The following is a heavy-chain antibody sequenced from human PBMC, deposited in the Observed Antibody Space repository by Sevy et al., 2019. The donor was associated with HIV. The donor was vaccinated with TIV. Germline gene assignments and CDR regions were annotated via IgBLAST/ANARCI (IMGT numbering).Heavy chain of an antibody. D-gene: IGHD4-17*01. CDR1: GYTFNSYG. Sequence: ASVKVSCKASGYTFNSYGITWVRQAPGQGLEWMGWISAYNGNTNYAQKLQGRVTMTTDTSMSTAYMELRSLRSDDTAVYYCARDHRTTDAQYGLDVWGQGTTVTVSS. V-gene: IGHV1-18*01. CDR2: ISAYNGNT. CDR3: ARDHRTTDAQYGLDV. J-gene: IGHJ6*02.